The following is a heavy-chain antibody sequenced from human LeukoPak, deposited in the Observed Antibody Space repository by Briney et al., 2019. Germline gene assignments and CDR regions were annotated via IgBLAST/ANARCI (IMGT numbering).Heavy chain of an antibody. J-gene: IGHJ3*02. CDR1: GYTFTSCD. D-gene: IGHD2-8*01. V-gene: IGHV1-18*01. CDR2: ISAYSGNT. CDR3: VREGYCNNGVCYLNAFDI. Sequence: ASVKVSCKASGYTFTSCDFSWVRQAPGQGLEWMGWISAYSGNTNYAQKLQGRVTMTTDTSTSTVYMELRSLRSDDTALYYCVREGYCNNGVCYLNAFDIWGQGTMVTVSS.